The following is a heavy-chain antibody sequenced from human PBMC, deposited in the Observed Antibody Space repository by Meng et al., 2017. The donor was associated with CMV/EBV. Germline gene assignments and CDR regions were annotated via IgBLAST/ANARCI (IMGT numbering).Heavy chain of an antibody. CDR3: ARDSAVAGVVDY. Sequence: LQVTDSAPGLVKPSVTLSLTCTVSGGSISSSSYYWGWIRQPPGKGLEWIGSIYYSGSTYYNPSLKSRVTISVDTSKNQFSLKLSSVTAADTAVYYCARDSAVAGVVDYWGQGTLVTVSS. D-gene: IGHD6-19*01. CDR2: IYYSGST. J-gene: IGHJ4*02. CDR1: GGSISSSSYY. V-gene: IGHV4-39*07.